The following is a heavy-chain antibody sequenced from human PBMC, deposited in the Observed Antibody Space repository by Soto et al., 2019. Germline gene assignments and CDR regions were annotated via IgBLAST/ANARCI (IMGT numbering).Heavy chain of an antibody. Sequence: GGSLRLSCAASGFTFSSYAMSWVRQAPGKGLEWVSAISGSGGSTYYADSVKGRFTISRDNSKNTLYLQMNSLRAEDTAVYYCAKDDPGLMAYARRLRYWGQGTLVTVSS. J-gene: IGHJ4*02. CDR1: GFTFSSYA. D-gene: IGHD2-8*01. CDR2: ISGSGGST. CDR3: AKDDPGLMAYARRLRY. V-gene: IGHV3-23*01.